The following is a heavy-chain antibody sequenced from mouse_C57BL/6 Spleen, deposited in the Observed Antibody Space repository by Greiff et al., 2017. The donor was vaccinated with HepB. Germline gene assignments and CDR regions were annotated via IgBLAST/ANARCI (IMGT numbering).Heavy chain of an antibody. CDR3: ARRIYYGSGFDY. J-gene: IGHJ2*01. V-gene: IGHV1-18*01. CDR1: GYTFTDYN. Sequence: VQLKESGPELVKPGASVKIPCKASGYTFTDYNMDWVKQSHGKSLEWIGDINPNNGGTIYNQKFKGKATLTVDKSSSTAYMELRSLTSEDTAVDYCARRIYYGSGFDYWGQGTTLTVSS. CDR2: INPNNGGT. D-gene: IGHD1-1*01.